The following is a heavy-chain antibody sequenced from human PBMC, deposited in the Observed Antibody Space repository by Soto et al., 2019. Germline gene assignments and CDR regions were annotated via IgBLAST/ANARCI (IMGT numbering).Heavy chain of an antibody. CDR2: ISAYNGNT. CDR3: ARDYPGSSWSMYYYYGMDV. Sequence: GASVKVSCKASGYTFTSYGISWVRQAPGQGLEWMGWISAYNGNTNYAQKLQGRVTMTTDTSTSTAYMELRSLRSDDTAVYYCARDYPGSSWSMYYYYGMDVWGQGXTVTVYS. J-gene: IGHJ6*02. V-gene: IGHV1-18*04. CDR1: GYTFTSYG. D-gene: IGHD6-13*01.